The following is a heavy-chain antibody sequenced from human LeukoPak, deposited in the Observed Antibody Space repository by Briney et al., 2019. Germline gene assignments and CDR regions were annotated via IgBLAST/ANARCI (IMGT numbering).Heavy chain of an antibody. CDR1: GGSISSYY. V-gene: IGHV4-59*12. CDR2: IYYSGST. Sequence: SETLSLTCTVSGGSISSYYWSWIRQPPGKGLEWIGYIYYSGSTNYNPSLKSRVTISVDTSKNQFSLKLSSVTAADTAVYYCARVGEGDSSGYDFDYWGQGTLVTVSS. CDR3: ARVGEGDSSGYDFDY. D-gene: IGHD3-22*01. J-gene: IGHJ4*02.